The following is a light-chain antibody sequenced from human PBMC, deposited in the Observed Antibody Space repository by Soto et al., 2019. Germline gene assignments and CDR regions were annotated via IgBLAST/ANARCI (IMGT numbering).Light chain of an antibody. Sequence: IQMTQSPPSLSAPAGHTVTTTCRASQGISRYLAWYQQKPGKAPKLLIYKASTLKSGVPSRFSGSGSGTEFTLTISSLQPDDFATYYCQHYNSYSEAFGQGTKVDI. J-gene: IGKJ1*01. V-gene: IGKV1-5*03. CDR2: KAS. CDR1: QGISRY. CDR3: QHYNSYSEA.